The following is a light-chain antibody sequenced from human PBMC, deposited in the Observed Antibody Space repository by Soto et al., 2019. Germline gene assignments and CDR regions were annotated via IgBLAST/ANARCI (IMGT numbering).Light chain of an antibody. V-gene: IGLV2-18*02. J-gene: IGLJ1*01. CDR3: SSYTSSSTYV. Sequence: HSALTQPPSVSGSPGQSVTISCTGTSSDVGSYNRVSWYQQPPGTAPKVMIYDVSNRPSGVPDRFSGSKSGNTASLTISGLQAEDESDYYCSSYTSSSTYVFGTGTKLTV. CDR2: DVS. CDR1: SSDVGSYNR.